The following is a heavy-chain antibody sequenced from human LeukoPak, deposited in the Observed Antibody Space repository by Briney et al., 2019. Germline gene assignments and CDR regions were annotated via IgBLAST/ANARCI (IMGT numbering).Heavy chain of an antibody. CDR2: IYYSGST. CDR1: GGSISSSSYY. J-gene: IGHJ4*02. CDR3: ARSLYDSSGYHTTFDY. D-gene: IGHD3-22*01. V-gene: IGHV4-39*07. Sequence: SETLSLTCTVSGGSISSSSYYWGWIRQPPGKGLEWIGSIYYSGSTYYSPSLKSRVTISVDTSKNQFSLKLSSVTAADTAVYYCARSLYDSSGYHTTFDYWGQGTLVTVSS.